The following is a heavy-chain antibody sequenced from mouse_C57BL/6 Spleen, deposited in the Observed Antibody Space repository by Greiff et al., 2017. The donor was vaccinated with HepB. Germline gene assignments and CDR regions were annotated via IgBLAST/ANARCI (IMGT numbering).Heavy chain of an antibody. D-gene: IGHD2-1*01. CDR1: GYTFTSYW. CDR2: IYPSDSET. V-gene: IGHV1-61*01. J-gene: IGHJ2*01. CDR3: ARSPYGNYDFDY. Sequence: QVQLQQPGAELVRPGSSVKLSCKASGYTFTSYWMDWVKQRPGQGLEWIGNIYPSDSETHYNQKFKDKATLTVDKSSSTAYMQLSSLTSEDSAVYYGARSPYGNYDFDYWGKGTTLTVSS.